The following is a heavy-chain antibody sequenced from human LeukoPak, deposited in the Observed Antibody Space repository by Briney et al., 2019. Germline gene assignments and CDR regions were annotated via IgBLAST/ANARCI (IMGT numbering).Heavy chain of an antibody. CDR1: GFTFSSYW. CDR2: IKQDGSEK. Sequence: GGSLRLSCAASGFTFSSYWMSWVRQAPGKGLEWVANIKQDGSEKYYVDSVKGRFTISKDNAKNSLYLQMNSLRAEDTAVYYCARAAGGDYYYMDVWGKGTTVTVSS. V-gene: IGHV3-7*01. D-gene: IGHD6-13*01. CDR3: ARAAGGDYYYMDV. J-gene: IGHJ6*03.